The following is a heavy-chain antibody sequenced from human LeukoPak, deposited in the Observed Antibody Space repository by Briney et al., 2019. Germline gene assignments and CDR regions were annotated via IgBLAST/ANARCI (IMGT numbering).Heavy chain of an antibody. CDR1: GFTFHISA. V-gene: IGHV3-23*01. D-gene: IGHD3-22*01. Sequence: GGSLRLSCAASGFTFHISAINWVRQAPGKGLEWVSASGNAGDTYYADSVKGRFTISRDNSKKMLFLQMTSLRAEDTSVYYCAKKTPGNYPYDYWGQGTLVTGSP. J-gene: IGHJ4*02. CDR2: SGNAGDT. CDR3: AKKTPGNYPYDY.